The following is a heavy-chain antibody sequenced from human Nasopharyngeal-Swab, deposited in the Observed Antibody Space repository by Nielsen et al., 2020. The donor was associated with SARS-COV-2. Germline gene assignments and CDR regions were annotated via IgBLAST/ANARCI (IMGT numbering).Heavy chain of an antibody. CDR3: AKGTKGSGGNY. V-gene: IGHV3-74*01. D-gene: IGHD6-25*01. CDR1: GFTFSSYW. Sequence: GESLKISCAASGFTFSSYWMHWVRQAPGKGLVWVSRINSDGSGTSYADSVKGRFTISRDNAKNTLYLQMNSLRAEDTAVYYCAKGTKGSGGNYWGQGTLVTVSS. CDR2: INSDGSGT. J-gene: IGHJ4*02.